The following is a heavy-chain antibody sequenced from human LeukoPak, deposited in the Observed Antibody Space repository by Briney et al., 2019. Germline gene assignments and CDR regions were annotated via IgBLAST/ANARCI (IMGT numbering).Heavy chain of an antibody. V-gene: IGHV5-10-1*01. Sequence: PGASLLISCQGSGSIFTSYWISWVRQLPGKGLEWMGRIDPSDSYTNYSPSFQGHVTISADKSISTAYLQWSSLKASDTAMYYCARPGGTIRKIDDAFDIWGQGTMVTVSS. J-gene: IGHJ3*02. CDR1: GSIFTSYW. D-gene: IGHD3-3*02. CDR3: ARPGGTIRKIDDAFDI. CDR2: IDPSDSYT.